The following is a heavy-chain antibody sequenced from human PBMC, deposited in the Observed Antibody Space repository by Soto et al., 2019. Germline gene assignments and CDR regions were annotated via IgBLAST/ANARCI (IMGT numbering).Heavy chain of an antibody. CDR2: IHVTGAV. D-gene: IGHD2-21*01. CDR1: GGALNSGNYY. CDR3: ERLRIATNNYKWFDP. V-gene: IGHV4-31*03. Sequence: SETLSLTCSVSGGALNSGNYYWSWIRQVPGKGLEWIGHIHVTGAVDYNPSLRDRITISQDTSERQFSLNLRLVTAADTAVYYCERLRIATNNYKWFDPWGQGTLVTVSS. J-gene: IGHJ5*02.